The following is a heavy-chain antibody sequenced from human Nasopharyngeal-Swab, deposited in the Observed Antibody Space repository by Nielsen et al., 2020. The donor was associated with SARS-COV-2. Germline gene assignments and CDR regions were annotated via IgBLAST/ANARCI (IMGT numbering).Heavy chain of an antibody. D-gene: IGHD2-15*01. J-gene: IGHJ4*02. Sequence: ASAKDTCCAAGYTIISNGISWVGQAPGQGREWMGWISAYNGNKNYAQKLQGRVTMTTDTSTSTAYMELRSLRSDDTAVYYCARDEGGTLGYWGQGTLVTVSS. V-gene: IGHV1-18*01. CDR3: ARDEGGTLGY. CDR1: GYTIISNG. CDR2: ISAYNGNK.